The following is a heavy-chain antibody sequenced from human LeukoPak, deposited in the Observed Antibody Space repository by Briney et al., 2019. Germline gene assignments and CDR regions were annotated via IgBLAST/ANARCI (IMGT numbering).Heavy chain of an antibody. Sequence: ASVKVSCKASGYTFINYYMHWVRQAPGQGLEWMGIINPSGGSTSYAQKFQGRVTMTRDTSTSTVYMELSSLRSEDTAVYYCAGELGSGWYRGWFDPWGQGTLVTVSS. J-gene: IGHJ5*02. CDR3: AGELGSGWYRGWFDP. CDR2: INPSGGST. D-gene: IGHD6-19*01. V-gene: IGHV1-46*01. CDR1: GYTFINYY.